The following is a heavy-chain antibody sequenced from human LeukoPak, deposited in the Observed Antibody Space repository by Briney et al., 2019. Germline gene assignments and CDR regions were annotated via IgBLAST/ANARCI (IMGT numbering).Heavy chain of an antibody. CDR1: GYTFIDYH. CDR2: INPNSGGT. Sequence: ASVKVSCKASGYTFIDYHVHWVRQAPGHGLEWMGYINPNSGGTNYAQKFQGRVTMTRDTSIGTAYMVLSRLTSDDTAVYYCARTILTTYYNYPLEIWGQGTLVTVSS. J-gene: IGHJ4*02. CDR3: ARTILTTYYNYPLEI. D-gene: IGHD3-9*01. V-gene: IGHV1-2*02.